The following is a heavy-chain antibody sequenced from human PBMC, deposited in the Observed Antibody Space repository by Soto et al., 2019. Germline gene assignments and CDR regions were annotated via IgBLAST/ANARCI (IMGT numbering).Heavy chain of an antibody. V-gene: IGHV4-34*01. CDR1: GGSFSGYY. J-gene: IGHJ6*02. D-gene: IGHD5-18*01. CDR2: INHSGST. Sequence: SETLSLTCAVYGGSFSGYYWSWIRQPPGKGLEWIGEINHSGSTNYNPSLKSRVTISVDTSKNQFSLKLSSVTAADTAVYYCARGRGGYSYGSGYYYGMDVWGQGTTVTV. CDR3: ARGRGGYSYGSGYYYGMDV.